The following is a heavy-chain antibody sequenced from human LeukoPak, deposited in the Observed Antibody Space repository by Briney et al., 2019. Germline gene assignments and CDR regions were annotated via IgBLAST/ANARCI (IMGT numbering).Heavy chain of an antibody. CDR1: GFTLRSYA. D-gene: IGHD3-10*01. J-gene: IGHJ4*02. CDR3: AKLIGGFSVY. V-gene: IGHV3-23*01. Sequence: PGGSLRLSCVASGFTLRSYAMIWVRQAPGKGLEWVSSSGDTGSTYYTDSVMGRFTISRDNSKNTLFLQMDSLRAEDTAVYYCAKLIGGFSVYWGQGTLVTVSS. CDR2: SGDTGST.